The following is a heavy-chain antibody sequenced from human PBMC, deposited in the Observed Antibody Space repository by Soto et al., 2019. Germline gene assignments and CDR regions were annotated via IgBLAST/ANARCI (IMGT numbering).Heavy chain of an antibody. J-gene: IGHJ4*02. V-gene: IGHV4-59*01. Sequence: SETLSLTCTVSGGSISSYYWSWIRQPPGKGLEWIAYIYYTGSTNYNPSLKSRVTLSADTSKNQFSLKLISVTAADTAMYYCARVDSSGSYFDYWGQGTLVTVS. CDR3: ARVDSSGSYFDY. CDR2: IYYTGST. CDR1: GGSISSYY. D-gene: IGHD3-22*01.